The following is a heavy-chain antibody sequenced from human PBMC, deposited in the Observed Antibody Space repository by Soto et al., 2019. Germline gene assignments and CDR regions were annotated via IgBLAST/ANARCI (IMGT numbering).Heavy chain of an antibody. CDR2: IYYSGIT. Sequence: SETLSLTCTVSGGSISSYYWSWIRQPPGKGLEWIGYIYYSGITNYNPSLKSKVTISVDTSKNQFSLKLSSVTAADTAVYYCAEYKCNHFYVMDVGGQGTTVPVSS. CDR3: AEYKCNHFYVMDV. CDR1: GGSISSYY. D-gene: IGHD1-20*01. J-gene: IGHJ6*02. V-gene: IGHV4-59*01.